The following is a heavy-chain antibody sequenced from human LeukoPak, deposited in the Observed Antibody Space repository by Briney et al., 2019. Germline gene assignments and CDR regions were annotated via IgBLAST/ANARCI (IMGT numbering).Heavy chain of an antibody. D-gene: IGHD2-15*01. J-gene: IGHJ4*02. Sequence: GGSLRLSCAVSVFTLSNDYMSWVRQAPGKGLEWVSVIYGGGATYYTDSVRGRFAISRDNFENTLFLQMDNLRAEDTAVYYCTKLLPSSHHFLDSWGQGTLVAVSS. V-gene: IGHV3-53*01. CDR2: IYGGGAT. CDR1: VFTLSNDY. CDR3: TKLLPSSHHFLDS.